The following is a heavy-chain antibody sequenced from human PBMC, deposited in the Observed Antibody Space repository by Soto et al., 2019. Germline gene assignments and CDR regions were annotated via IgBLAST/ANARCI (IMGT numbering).Heavy chain of an antibody. V-gene: IGHV4-4*02. CDR2: ISHSGIT. J-gene: IGHJ5*02. Sequence: SETRSLTCAVSRGCIKSASWWSCVRQPPGGGLEWIGEISHSGITNYKASLKSRVTMSVDKTKNDVSLKLTSVTAADTAVYYCARVLRGWFDPWGQGTPVTVSS. CDR1: RGCIKSASW. CDR3: ARVLRGWFDP.